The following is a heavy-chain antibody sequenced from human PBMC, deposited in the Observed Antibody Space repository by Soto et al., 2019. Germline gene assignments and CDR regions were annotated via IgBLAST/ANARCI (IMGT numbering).Heavy chain of an antibody. CDR1: GGTFSSYA. J-gene: IGHJ4*02. CDR2: IIPIYGNT. D-gene: IGHD2-15*01. V-gene: IGHV1-69*05. CDR3: ARDMSECSGGSCPSDY. Sequence: GASVKVSCKASGGTFSSYAISWVRQAPGQGLEWMGWIIPIYGNTNYAQKFQGRVTITTDTSTSTAYMELRSLRSDDTAVYYCARDMSECSGGSCPSDYWGQGTLVTVSS.